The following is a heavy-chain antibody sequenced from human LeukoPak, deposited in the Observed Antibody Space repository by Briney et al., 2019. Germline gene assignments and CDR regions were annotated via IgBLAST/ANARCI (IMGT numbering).Heavy chain of an antibody. V-gene: IGHV3-7*01. CDR1: GGSISSSSYY. CDR2: IKQDGSEK. D-gene: IGHD3-3*01. J-gene: IGHJ3*02. Sequence: QPSETLSLTCTVSGGSISSSSYYWGWIRQPPGKGLEWVANIKQDGSEKYYVDSVKGRFTISRDNAKNSLYLQMNSLRAEDTAVYYCARDRVFGVVIIKIDAFDIWGQGTMVTVSS. CDR3: ARDRVFGVVIIKIDAFDI.